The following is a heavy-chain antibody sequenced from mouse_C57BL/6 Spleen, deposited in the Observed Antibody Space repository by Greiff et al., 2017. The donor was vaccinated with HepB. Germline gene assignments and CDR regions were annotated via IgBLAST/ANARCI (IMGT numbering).Heavy chain of an antibody. J-gene: IGHJ4*01. D-gene: IGHD2-3*01. V-gene: IGHV1-53*01. CDR3: ARDDGYYDAMDY. CDR1: GYTFTSYW. Sequence: VQLQQPGTELVKPGASVKLSCKASGYTFTSYWMHWVKQRPGQGLEWIGNINTSNGGTNYNEKFKSKATLTVDKSSSTAYMQLSSLTSEDSEVYYCARDDGYYDAMDYWGQGTSVTVSS. CDR2: INTSNGGT.